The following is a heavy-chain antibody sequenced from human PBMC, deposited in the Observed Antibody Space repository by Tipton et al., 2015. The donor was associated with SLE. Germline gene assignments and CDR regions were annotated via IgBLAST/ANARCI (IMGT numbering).Heavy chain of an antibody. D-gene: IGHD3-3*01. V-gene: IGHV4-61*02. J-gene: IGHJ4*02. CDR3: ARDFWSGYSDY. Sequence: TLSLTCTVSGGSISSGSYYWSWIRQPAGKGLEWIGRIYTSGSTNYNPSLKSRVTISVDTSKNQFSLKLSSVTAADTAVYYCARDFWSGYSDYWGQGTLVTVSS. CDR2: IYTSGST. CDR1: GGSISSGSYY.